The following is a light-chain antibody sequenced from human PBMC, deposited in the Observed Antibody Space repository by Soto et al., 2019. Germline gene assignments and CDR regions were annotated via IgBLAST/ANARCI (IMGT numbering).Light chain of an antibody. V-gene: IGLV2-14*03. Sequence: QSVLTQPASVSGSPGQSITISRTGTSSDVGGYNFVSWYQQHPGKAPRLMILDVDNRPSGVSTRFSGSKSGNTASLTISGLQAEDEADYYCCSYSGSSTIVVFGGGTKVTVL. J-gene: IGLJ2*01. CDR2: DVD. CDR1: SSDVGGYNF. CDR3: CSYSGSSTIVV.